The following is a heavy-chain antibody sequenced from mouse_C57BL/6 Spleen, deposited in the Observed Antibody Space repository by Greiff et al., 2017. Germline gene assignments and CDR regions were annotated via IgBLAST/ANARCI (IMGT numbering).Heavy chain of an antibody. CDR3: ARSPYYGSSTRYFDV. D-gene: IGHD1-1*01. CDR1: GYAFTNYL. J-gene: IGHJ1*03. V-gene: IGHV1-54*01. CDR2: INPGSGGT. Sequence: VRLQQSGAELVRPGTSVKVSCKASGYAFTNYLIEWVKQRPGQGLEWIGVINPGSGGTNYNEKFKGKATLTSEKSSSTATMQLSSLTSEDAAVYFCARSPYYGSSTRYFDVWGTGTTVTVSS.